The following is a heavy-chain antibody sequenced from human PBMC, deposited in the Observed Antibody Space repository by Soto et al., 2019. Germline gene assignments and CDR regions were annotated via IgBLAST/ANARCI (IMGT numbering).Heavy chain of an antibody. J-gene: IGHJ6*02. CDR1: GFTFSDYY. Sequence: QVQLVESGGGLVKPGGSLRLSCAASGFTFSDYYMSWIRQAPGKGLEWVSYISSSGSTIYYADSVKGRFTISRDNAKNSLSLQMNSLRAEDTAVYYWASLYGSGSYFGYYYGMDVWGQGTTVTVSS. V-gene: IGHV3-11*01. D-gene: IGHD3-10*01. CDR2: ISSSGSTI. CDR3: ASLYGSGSYFGYYYGMDV.